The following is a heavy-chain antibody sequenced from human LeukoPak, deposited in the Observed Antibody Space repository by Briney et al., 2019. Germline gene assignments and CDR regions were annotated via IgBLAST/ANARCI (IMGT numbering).Heavy chain of an antibody. CDR1: GFIFSGSA. J-gene: IGHJ4*02. CDR3: TRLEGGSGYD. CDR2: IRSKADSYAT. V-gene: IGHV3-73*01. Sequence: GGSLRLSCAASGFIFSGSAMHWVRQASGKGLEWVGRIRSKADSYATAYAASVKGRFTISRDDSKNTAYLQMNSLKTEDTAVYYCTRLEGGSGYDGGQGTLVTVSS. D-gene: IGHD3-22*01.